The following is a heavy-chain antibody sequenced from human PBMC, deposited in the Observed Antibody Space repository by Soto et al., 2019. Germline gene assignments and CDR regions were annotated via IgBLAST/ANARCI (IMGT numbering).Heavy chain of an antibody. CDR1: GYTFTSYY. CDR3: ARNPFSGWYDY. J-gene: IGHJ4*02. Sequence: QVQLVQSGAEVKKPGASVKVSCKASGYTFTSYYMHWVRQAPGQGLEWMGIINPSGGSTSYAQKFQGRVTMTRDTSTSTVFMELSSLRSEDTAVYYCARNPFSGWYDYWGQGTLVTVSS. D-gene: IGHD6-19*01. CDR2: INPSGGST. V-gene: IGHV1-46*03.